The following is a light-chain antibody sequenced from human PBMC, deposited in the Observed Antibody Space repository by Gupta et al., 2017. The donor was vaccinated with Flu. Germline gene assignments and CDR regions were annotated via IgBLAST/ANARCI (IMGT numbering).Light chain of an antibody. Sequence: SYVLIQPPSVSVAPGQTAKITCGGDNIGTRSVHWYQQQSDQAPVLVVYDNSDRPSGIPERFACSNSGNTATPTISRVEAGDEADYDCQVWHNSSDYWRVFGGGTKLTVL. CDR2: DNS. CDR3: QVWHNSSDYWRV. CDR1: NIGTRS. J-gene: IGLJ3*02. V-gene: IGLV3-21*02.